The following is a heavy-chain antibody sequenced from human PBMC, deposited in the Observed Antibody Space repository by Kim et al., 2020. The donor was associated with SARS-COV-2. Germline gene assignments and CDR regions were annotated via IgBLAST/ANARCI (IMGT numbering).Heavy chain of an antibody. CDR2: ITASGDST. J-gene: IGHJ4*02. D-gene: IGHD6-19*01. Sequence: GGSLRLSCAASRFTFSNFAMSWVRQAPGKGLEWVSSITASGDSTHRADSVKGRFTISRDSSKNTLYLQMNSLRAEDTAVYYCATDASGWWFFNHWGQGP. CDR3: ATDASGWWFFNH. CDR1: RFTFSNFA. V-gene: IGHV3-23*01.